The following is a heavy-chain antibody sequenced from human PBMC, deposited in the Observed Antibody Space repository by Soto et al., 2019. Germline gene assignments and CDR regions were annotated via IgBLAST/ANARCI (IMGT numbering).Heavy chain of an antibody. J-gene: IGHJ4*02. Sequence: GASVKVSCKASGYTFTSYGISWVRQAPGHGLEWMGWISAYNGNTNYAQKLQGRVTMTTDTSTSTAYMELRSLRSDDTAVYYCAGGPPIAAAGTSHFDYWGQGTLVTVSS. V-gene: IGHV1-18*01. CDR3: AGGPPIAAAGTSHFDY. CDR2: ISAYNGNT. D-gene: IGHD6-13*01. CDR1: GYTFTSYG.